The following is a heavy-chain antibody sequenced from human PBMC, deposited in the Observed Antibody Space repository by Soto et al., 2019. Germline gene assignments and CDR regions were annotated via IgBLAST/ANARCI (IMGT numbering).Heavy chain of an antibody. J-gene: IGHJ6*02. D-gene: IGHD2-15*01. Sequence: QEQLVQSGPEVKKPGASVKVSCESSGYTFIGFSLHWVRQAPGQGLEWMGWSNPKNVDTYNAQRSQGRVTMTRDTSINTVYMELNSLKSDDTAVYYCSKRRWTVGHCSGGSCYDGMDVWGQGTPVTVSS. CDR1: GYTFIGFS. V-gene: IGHV1-2*02. CDR3: SKRRWTVGHCSGGSCYDGMDV. CDR2: SNPKNVDT.